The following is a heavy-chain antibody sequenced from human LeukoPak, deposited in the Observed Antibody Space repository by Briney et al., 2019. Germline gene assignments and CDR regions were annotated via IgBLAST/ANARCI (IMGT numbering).Heavy chain of an antibody. D-gene: IGHD6-13*01. CDR1: VGTFSSYA. CDR2: IIPIFGTA. V-gene: IGHV1-69*01. Sequence: SSVNVSCKASVGTFSSYAISWVRQAPGQALEWMGGIIPIFGTANYAQKFQGRVTIAADESTSTAYMELSSLRSEDTAVYYCASGWAAAAPYYYGMDVWGQGTTVTVSS. CDR3: ASGWAAAAPYYYGMDV. J-gene: IGHJ6*02.